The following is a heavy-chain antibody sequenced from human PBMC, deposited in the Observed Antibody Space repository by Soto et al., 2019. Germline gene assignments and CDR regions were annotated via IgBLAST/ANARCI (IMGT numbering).Heavy chain of an antibody. J-gene: IGHJ6*02. CDR1: GFTFSSYA. CDR3: ARDPSGGSCYPDPCYYGMDV. V-gene: IGHV3-30-3*01. Sequence: VQLVESGGGVVQPGRSLRLSCAASGFTFSSYAMHWVRQAPGKGLEWVAVISYDGSNKYYADSVKGRFTISRDNSKNTLYLQMNSLRAEDTAVYYCARDPSGGSCYPDPCYYGMDVWGQGTTVTVSS. D-gene: IGHD2-15*01. CDR2: ISYDGSNK.